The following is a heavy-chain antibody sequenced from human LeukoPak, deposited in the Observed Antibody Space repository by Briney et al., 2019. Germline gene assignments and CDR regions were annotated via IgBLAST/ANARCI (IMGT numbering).Heavy chain of an antibody. CDR2: IIPIFGTA. CDR1: GGTFSSYA. CDR3: AGTGADFWSGYHYYYYYYMDV. Sequence: SVKVSCKASGGTFSSYAISWVRQAPGQGLEWMGGIIPIFGTANYAQKFQGRVTITTDESTSTAYMELSSLRSEDTAVYYCAGTGADFWSGYHYYYYYYMDVWGKGTTVTVSS. J-gene: IGHJ6*03. D-gene: IGHD3-3*01. V-gene: IGHV1-69*05.